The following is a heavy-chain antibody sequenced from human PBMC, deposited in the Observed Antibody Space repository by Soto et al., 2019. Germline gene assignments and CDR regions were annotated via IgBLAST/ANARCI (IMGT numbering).Heavy chain of an antibody. CDR3: ARAQIPHWFGP. Sequence: QLQLQESGSGLVRPSETLSLTCTVSGGSISSGGDSCSWIRQAPGKGLEWIGYIYHSGSAIYNPSLERRLPMSADRSKNQFSLRLNSVAAADTAVYYCARAQIPHWFGPWGQGILVTVSP. D-gene: IGHD2-21*01. CDR1: GGSISSGGDS. J-gene: IGHJ5*02. CDR2: IYHSGSA. V-gene: IGHV4-30-2*01.